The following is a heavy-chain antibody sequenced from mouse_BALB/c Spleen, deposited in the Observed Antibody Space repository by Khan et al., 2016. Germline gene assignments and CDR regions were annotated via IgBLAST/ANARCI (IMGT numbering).Heavy chain of an antibody. Sequence: EVQLQESGPGLVKPSQTVSLTCTVTGISITTGNYRWSWIRQFPGNKLEWIGYIYYSGTITYNPSLTSRTTITRDTSKNQFFLEMNSLTAEDTATYYCARYGSSYFDYWGQGTTLTVSS. CDR2: IYYSGTI. V-gene: IGHV3-5*02. CDR1: GISITTGNYR. J-gene: IGHJ2*01. D-gene: IGHD1-1*01. CDR3: ARYGSSYFDY.